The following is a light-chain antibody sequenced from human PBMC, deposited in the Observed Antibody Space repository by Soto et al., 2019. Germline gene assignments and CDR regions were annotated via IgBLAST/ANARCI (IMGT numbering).Light chain of an antibody. J-gene: IGKJ2*01. CDR3: QQYGSSRYT. Sequence: DIVLTQSPATLSLSPGERATLSCRASQTVNYLAWYQQKPGQSPRLLIYGASSRATGIPDRFSGSGSGTDFTLTISRLEPEDFAVYYCQQYGSSRYTFGQGTKLEIK. CDR1: QTVNY. V-gene: IGKV3-20*01. CDR2: GAS.